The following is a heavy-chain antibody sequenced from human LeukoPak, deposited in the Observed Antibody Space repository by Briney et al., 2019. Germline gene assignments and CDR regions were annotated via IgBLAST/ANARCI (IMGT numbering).Heavy chain of an antibody. J-gene: IGHJ4*02. V-gene: IGHV3-11*04. CDR1: GFTFSDYY. Sequence: GGSLRLSCAASGFTFSDYYMSWIRQAPGKGLEWVSYISSSGSTIYYADSVKGRFTISRDNSKNTLYLQMNSLRAEDTAVYYCAKDWQQQWLVWVFDYWGQGTLVTVSS. CDR3: AKDWQQQWLVWVFDY. D-gene: IGHD6-19*01. CDR2: ISSSGSTI.